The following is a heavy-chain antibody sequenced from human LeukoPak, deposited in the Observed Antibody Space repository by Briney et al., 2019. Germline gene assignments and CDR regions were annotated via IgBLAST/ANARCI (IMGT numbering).Heavy chain of an antibody. Sequence: PGGSLRLSCTASGFTFSSLAMTWVRQVPGKGLEWVSAISGSGVNTYYADSVRGRFTISRDNSKTTLFLQMNSLRAEDTAVYYCAKCPTGYTKTFDSWGQGTLVTVSS. CDR2: ISGSGVNT. V-gene: IGHV3-23*01. CDR1: GFTFSSLA. D-gene: IGHD6-13*01. J-gene: IGHJ4*02. CDR3: AKCPTGYTKTFDS.